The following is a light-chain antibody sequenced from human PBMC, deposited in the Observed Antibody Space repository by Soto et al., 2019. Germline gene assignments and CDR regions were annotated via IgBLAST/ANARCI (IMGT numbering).Light chain of an antibody. J-gene: IGLJ2*01. CDR3: SSYTSSSTLV. CDR2: DDS. Sequence: QSGLTQPASVSGYPGQSITISCTGTSSDVGGYNYVSWYQQHQGKAPKLMLYDDSNRPSGVSNRLSGSKSGNTASQTISGLQAAGDADYYFSSYTSSSTLVFGGGTKLTVL. CDR1: SSDVGGYNY. V-gene: IGLV2-14*01.